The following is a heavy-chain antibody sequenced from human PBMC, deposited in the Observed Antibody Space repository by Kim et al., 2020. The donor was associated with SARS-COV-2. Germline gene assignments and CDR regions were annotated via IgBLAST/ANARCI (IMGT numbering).Heavy chain of an antibody. CDR3: ARVVGGDNDAFDI. J-gene: IGHJ3*02. CDR2: LYFGGGA. V-gene: IGHV4-59*01. CDR1: GGSITDNY. D-gene: IGHD2-21*02. Sequence: SETLSLTCAVSGGSITDNYWTWVRQAPGKGLEWIGFLYFGGGASYSPSLKSRVTISLDTPKNQFSLNLTSVTIADTAVYYCARVVGGDNDAFDIWGQGTMVTVSS.